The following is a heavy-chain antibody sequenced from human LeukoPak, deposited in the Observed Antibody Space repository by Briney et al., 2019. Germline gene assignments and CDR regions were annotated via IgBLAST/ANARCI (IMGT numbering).Heavy chain of an antibody. D-gene: IGHD5-24*01. J-gene: IGHJ5*02. CDR2: IYHSGST. V-gene: IGHV4-38-2*02. Sequence: SETLSLTCTVSGYSIGSGYYWGWIRQPPGKGLEWIGSIYHSGSTYYNPSLKSRVTISVDTSKNQFSLKLSSVTAADTAVYYCARGRDGYINWFDPWGQGTLVAVSS. CDR3: ARGRDGYINWFDP. CDR1: GYSIGSGYY.